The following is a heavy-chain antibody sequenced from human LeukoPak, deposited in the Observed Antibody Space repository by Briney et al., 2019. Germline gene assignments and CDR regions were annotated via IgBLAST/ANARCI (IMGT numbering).Heavy chain of an antibody. CDR3: ARVGETNLWFGESLGGAFDI. D-gene: IGHD3-10*01. CDR1: GFTFDDYG. J-gene: IGHJ3*02. Sequence: GGSLRLSCAASGFTFDDYGMSGCGQAPGKGRGWVAGINWNGGSTVYADSVKGRFTISRDNAKNSLYLPMNSLRAEDTALYYCARVGETNLWFGESLGGAFDIWGQGTMVTVSS. CDR2: INWNGGST. V-gene: IGHV3-20*04.